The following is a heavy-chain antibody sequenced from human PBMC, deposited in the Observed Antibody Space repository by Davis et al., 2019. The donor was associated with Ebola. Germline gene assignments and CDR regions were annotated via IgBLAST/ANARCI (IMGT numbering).Heavy chain of an antibody. D-gene: IGHD6-6*01. CDR2: IRSKANSYAT. CDR1: GFTFSGSA. Sequence: GGSLRLSCAASGFTFSGSAMHWVRQASGKGLEWVGRIRSKANSYATACAASVKGRFSISRDDSKNTAYLQMNSLKTEDTAVYYCSCSSSGFDYWGQGTLVTVSS. CDR3: SCSSSGFDY. J-gene: IGHJ4*02. V-gene: IGHV3-73*01.